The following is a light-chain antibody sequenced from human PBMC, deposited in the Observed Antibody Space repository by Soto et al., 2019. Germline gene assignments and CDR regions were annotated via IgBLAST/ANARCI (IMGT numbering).Light chain of an antibody. CDR2: AAS. CDR3: QQSYSTPVT. Sequence: DIQMTQSPSSLSVSVGDTVTITCRASQRISTFLNWYQQKPGKAPNLLIYAASSLQSGVPSRFSGSGSGTDFTLTISSLQPEDFATYYCQQSYSTPVTFGGGTKVDIK. CDR1: QRISTF. V-gene: IGKV1-39*01. J-gene: IGKJ4*01.